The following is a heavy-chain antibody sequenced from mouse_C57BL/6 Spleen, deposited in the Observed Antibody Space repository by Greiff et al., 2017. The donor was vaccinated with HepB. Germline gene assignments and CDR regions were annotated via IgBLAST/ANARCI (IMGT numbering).Heavy chain of an antibody. J-gene: IGHJ3*01. CDR1: GYSFTGSY. CDR2: INPSTGGT. D-gene: IGHD2-3*01. Sequence: VQLKESGPELVKPGASVKISCKASGYSFTGSYMHWVKQSSEKSLEWIGEINPSTGGTSYNQKFKGKATLTVDKSSSTAYRQLKSLTSEDSAVDYCAKRVIYEGYYGFAYWGQGTLVTVSA. CDR3: AKRVIYEGYYGFAY. V-gene: IGHV1-43*01.